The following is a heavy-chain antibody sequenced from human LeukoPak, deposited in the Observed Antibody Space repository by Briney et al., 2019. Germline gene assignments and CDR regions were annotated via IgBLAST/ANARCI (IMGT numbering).Heavy chain of an antibody. J-gene: IGHJ4*02. CDR1: GFTFSDYY. CDR2: ISSSSSYT. Sequence: GGSLRLSCAASGFTFSDYYMSWIRQAPGKGLEWVSYISSSSSYTNYADSVKGRFTISRDNAKNSLYLQMNSLRAEDTAVYYCARDRREVAAPYYFDYWGQGTLVTVSS. D-gene: IGHD6-13*01. V-gene: IGHV3-11*06. CDR3: ARDRREVAAPYYFDY.